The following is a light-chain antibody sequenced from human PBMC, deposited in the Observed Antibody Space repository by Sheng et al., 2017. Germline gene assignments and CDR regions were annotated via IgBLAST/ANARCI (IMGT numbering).Light chain of an antibody. CDR1: QGIRND. V-gene: IGKV1-33*01. J-gene: IGKJ4*01. CDR3: QQFDDLPLT. CDR2: DAS. Sequence: IQMTQSPSSLSASIGDRVTITCRASQGIRNDLGWYQQKPGKAPKLLIYDASHLERGVPSRFSGRGSGTTFTFAISSLQPEDFATYYCQQFDDLPLTFGGGTKVEIK.